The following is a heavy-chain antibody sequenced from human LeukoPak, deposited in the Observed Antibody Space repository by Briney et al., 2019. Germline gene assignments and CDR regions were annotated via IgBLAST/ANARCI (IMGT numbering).Heavy chain of an antibody. V-gene: IGHV3-23*01. Sequence: PGGSLRLSCAASGFTFSSYAMSWVRQAPGKGLEWVSAISGSGGSTYYADSVKGRFTISRDNSKNTLYLQMNSLRAEDTAVYYCAKGGTMIVVVITRLDYWGQGTLVTVSS. CDR2: ISGSGGST. CDR3: AKGGTMIVVVITRLDY. J-gene: IGHJ4*02. D-gene: IGHD3-22*01. CDR1: GFTFSSYA.